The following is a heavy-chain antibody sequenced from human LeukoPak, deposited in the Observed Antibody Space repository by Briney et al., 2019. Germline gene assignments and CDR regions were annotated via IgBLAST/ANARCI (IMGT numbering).Heavy chain of an antibody. V-gene: IGHV3-23*01. CDR1: GFTFSAYA. Sequence: PGGSLRLSCAASGFTFSAYAMSWVRQAPGKGLEWVSGISDSGGSTYYAESVKGRFTISRDNSRNTLYLHINSLRAEDTAVYYCARDRVGPGYSFDYWGQGTLVTVSS. CDR2: ISDSGGST. D-gene: IGHD5-18*01. J-gene: IGHJ4*02. CDR3: ARDRVGPGYSFDY.